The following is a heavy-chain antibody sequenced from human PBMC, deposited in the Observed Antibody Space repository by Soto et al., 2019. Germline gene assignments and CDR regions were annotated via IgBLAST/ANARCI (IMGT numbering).Heavy chain of an antibody. CDR1: GFTVSSNY. Sequence: GGSLTLSCAASGFTVSSNYMSWVRQAPGKGLEWVSVIYSGGSTYYADSVKGRFTISRHNSKNTLYLQMNSLRAEDTAVYYCARDRGANSYCSSTSCLRYYYYMDVRGKGTTVTVSS. J-gene: IGHJ6*03. V-gene: IGHV3-53*04. D-gene: IGHD2-2*01. CDR3: ARDRGANSYCSSTSCLRYYYYMDV. CDR2: IYSGGST.